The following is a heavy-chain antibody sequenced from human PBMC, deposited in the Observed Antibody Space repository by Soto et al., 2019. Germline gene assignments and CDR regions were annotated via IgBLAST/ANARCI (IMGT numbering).Heavy chain of an antibody. Sequence: ESLSLTCAVSGDSISSYSWNWIRQTAGRGLEWIGLVYPSGHTQYRSSFETRVTVSVDMSTNQFFLELRSVTAADTAVYYCARESGEHWSYEAYWGQGTQVTVSS. CDR2: VYPSGHT. V-gene: IGHV4-4*07. CDR3: ARESGEHWSYEAY. D-gene: IGHD1-7*01. J-gene: IGHJ4*02. CDR1: GDSISSYS.